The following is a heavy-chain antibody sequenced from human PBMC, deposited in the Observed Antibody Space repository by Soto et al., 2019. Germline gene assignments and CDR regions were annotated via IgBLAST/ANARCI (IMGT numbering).Heavy chain of an antibody. V-gene: IGHV1-69*13. CDR1: GCTFNSYA. D-gene: IGHD3-22*01. Sequence: ASVKVSCKASGCTFNSYAFSWVRQAPGQGLEWMGGIIPMFGTTNYAQKFQGRVTMTADESSSTAYMEVSSLRSEDTAVYYCARSKLRFPTRQYSTDYYSLADYYYDMDVWGQGTTVTVSS. J-gene: IGHJ6*02. CDR2: IIPMFGTT. CDR3: ARSKLRFPTRQYSTDYYSLADYYYDMDV.